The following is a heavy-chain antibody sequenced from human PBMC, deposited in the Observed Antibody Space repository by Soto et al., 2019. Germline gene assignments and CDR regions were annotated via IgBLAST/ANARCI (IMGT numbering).Heavy chain of an antibody. Sequence: QITLKESGPTLVKPTQTLTLTCTFSGFSLTTDRVGVGWIRQPPGEALEGLAVIYWDDSKTYRPSLESRLTITKDTSKTQVALTMTSMDSLDTATYYCAHAYCGRSLYWGQGTLVTVSS. J-gene: IGHJ4*02. CDR2: IYWDDSK. CDR1: GFSLTTDRVG. CDR3: AHAYCGRSLY. D-gene: IGHD1-26*01. V-gene: IGHV2-5*02.